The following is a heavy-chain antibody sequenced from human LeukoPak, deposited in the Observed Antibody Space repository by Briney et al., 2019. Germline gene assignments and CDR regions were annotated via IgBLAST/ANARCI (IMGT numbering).Heavy chain of an antibody. Sequence: PSETLSLTCTVSGGSITSSSYYWDWIRQSPGKGLEWIGSIKYSGSTYYNPSLKSRVTISVDTSKNQFSLKLSSVTAADPAVYYCARKGASGSHPYYYYYYMDVWGKGTTVTVSS. CDR1: GGSITSSSYY. CDR3: ARKGASGSHPYYYYYYMDV. V-gene: IGHV4-39*01. J-gene: IGHJ6*03. D-gene: IGHD3-10*01. CDR2: IKYSGST.